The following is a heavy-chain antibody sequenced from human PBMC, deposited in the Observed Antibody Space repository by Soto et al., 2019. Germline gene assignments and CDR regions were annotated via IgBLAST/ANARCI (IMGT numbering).Heavy chain of an antibody. J-gene: IGHJ6*02. CDR2: VSGSGGGT. CDR1: GFTFSSYA. V-gene: IGHV3-23*01. Sequence: GSLRLSCAASGFTFSSYAMSWVRQAPGKGLEWVSTVSGSGGGTYYADSVKGRFTISRDNSKNTLYLQMNSLRAEDTAVYYCARDPNIVLVPAALRSYYYYYVWTSAAKGPRSRST. CDR3: ARDPNIVLVPAALRSYYYYYVWTS. D-gene: IGHD2-2*01.